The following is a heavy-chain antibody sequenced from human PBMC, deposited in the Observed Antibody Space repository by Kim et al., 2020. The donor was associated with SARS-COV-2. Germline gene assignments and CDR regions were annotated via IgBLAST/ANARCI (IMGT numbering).Heavy chain of an antibody. Sequence: SVKVSCKASGGTFSSYAISWVRQAPGQGLEWMGGIIPIFGTANYAQKFQGRVTITADESTSTAYMELSSLRSEDTAVYYCARTLMQGELPYYWYFDLWGRGTLVTVSS. CDR1: GGTFSSYA. CDR3: ARTLMQGELPYYWYFDL. CDR2: IIPIFGTA. V-gene: IGHV1-69*13. D-gene: IGHD1-26*01. J-gene: IGHJ2*01.